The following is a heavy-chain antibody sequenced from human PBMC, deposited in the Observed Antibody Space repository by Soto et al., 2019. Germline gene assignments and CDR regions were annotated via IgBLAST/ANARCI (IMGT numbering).Heavy chain of an antibody. J-gene: IGHJ4*02. CDR2: IRGSGTGT. D-gene: IGHD1-1*01. Sequence: GGSLRLSCAASGFIFQSYAMTWVRQAPGEGLEWVSTIRGSGTGTYYADSVKGRFTISRDNSKNTLYLQMNSLRAEDTAVYYCAKYGGQLLDSWGQGTLVTVSS. CDR3: AKYGGQLLDS. V-gene: IGHV3-23*01. CDR1: GFIFQSYA.